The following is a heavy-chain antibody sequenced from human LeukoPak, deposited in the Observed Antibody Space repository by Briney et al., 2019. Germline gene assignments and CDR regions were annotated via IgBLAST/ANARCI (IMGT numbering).Heavy chain of an antibody. J-gene: IGHJ3*02. CDR2: ISGSGGST. Sequence: GGSLRLSCAASGFTFSSYAMTWVRQAPRKGLEWVSGISGSGGSTYYADSVKGRFTISRDNSKNTLYLQMNSLRAEDTAVYFCSRGPGIRYFDWLFDDAFDIWGQGTMVTVSS. V-gene: IGHV3-23*01. D-gene: IGHD3-9*01. CDR3: SRGPGIRYFDWLFDDAFDI. CDR1: GFTFSSYA.